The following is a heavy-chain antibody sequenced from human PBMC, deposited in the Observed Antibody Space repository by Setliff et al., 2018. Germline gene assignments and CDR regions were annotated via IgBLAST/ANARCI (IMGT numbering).Heavy chain of an antibody. CDR3: ARDSSHFIRVLDS. Sequence: PGGSLRLSCAASGFTFSASTMNWVRQAPGKGLEWVSSISGSSSNFIYYADSVKGRLTISRDNAKNSLFLQMDNLRAEDTAQYFCARDSSHFIRVLDSWGQGTLVTVSS. D-gene: IGHD3-10*01. J-gene: IGHJ4*02. V-gene: IGHV3-21*01. CDR2: ISGSSSNFI. CDR1: GFTFSAST.